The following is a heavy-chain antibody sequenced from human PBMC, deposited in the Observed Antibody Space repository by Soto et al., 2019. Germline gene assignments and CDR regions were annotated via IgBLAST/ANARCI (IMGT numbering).Heavy chain of an antibody. CDR3: ARADPDASVGY. CDR1: GGSMSSYY. V-gene: IGHV4-59*01. J-gene: IGHJ4*02. CDR2: ISYSGST. D-gene: IGHD2-15*01. Sequence: PSETLSLTCTVSGGSMSSYYWTWPRQSPGRGLEWIGHISYSGSTYYNPSLKSRVTISADTSKNQFSLRMNSMIAADTAVYYCARADPDASVGYWGQGTLV.